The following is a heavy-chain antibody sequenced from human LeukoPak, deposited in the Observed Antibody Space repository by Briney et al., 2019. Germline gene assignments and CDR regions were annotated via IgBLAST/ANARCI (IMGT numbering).Heavy chain of an antibody. V-gene: IGHV3-7*01. CDR1: EFSFSTNW. CDR3: ANVPGSTVSY. D-gene: IGHD2-2*01. J-gene: IGHJ4*02. CDR2: LNEDGSVK. Sequence: GGSLRLSCAASEFSFSTNWMHWVRQTPGKGLEWVAELNEDGSVKYYVDSVKGRFTISRDNAKSLLFLQMYNLRTEDTGVYFCANVPGSTVSYWGRGTLVTVSS.